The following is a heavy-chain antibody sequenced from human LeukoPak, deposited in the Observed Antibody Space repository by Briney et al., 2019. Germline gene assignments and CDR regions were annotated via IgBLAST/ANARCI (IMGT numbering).Heavy chain of an antibody. CDR3: ARDQHDSSGYYYYYLDY. D-gene: IGHD3-22*01. CDR1: GGTFSSYA. V-gene: IGHV1-69*04. Sequence: SVKVSCKASGGTFSSYAISWVRQAPGQGLEWMGRIIPIFGIANYAQKFQGRVTITADKSTSTAYMGLRSLRSEDRAVYYCARDQHDSSGYYYYYLDYWGQGTLVTVSS. J-gene: IGHJ4*02. CDR2: IIPIFGIA.